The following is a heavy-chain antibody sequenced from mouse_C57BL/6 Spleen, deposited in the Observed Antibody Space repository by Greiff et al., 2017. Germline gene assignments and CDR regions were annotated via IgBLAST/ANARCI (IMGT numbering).Heavy chain of an antibody. CDR1: GYTFTDYY. CDR3: ARGSTWDY. Sequence: EVQLQQSGPELVKPGASVKISCKASGYTFTDYYMNWVKQSHGKSLEWIGDINPNNGGTSYNQKFKGKATLTVDKSSSPAYMELRSLTSEDSAVYYCARGSTWDYWGQGTTLTVS. V-gene: IGHV1-26*01. J-gene: IGHJ2*01. CDR2: INPNNGGT.